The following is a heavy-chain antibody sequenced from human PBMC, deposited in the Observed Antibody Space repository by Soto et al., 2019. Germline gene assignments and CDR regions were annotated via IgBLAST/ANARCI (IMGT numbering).Heavy chain of an antibody. Sequence: QVQLVQSGAEVKKPGSSVKVSCKASGGTFSSYAISWVRQAPGQGLEWMGGIIPIFGTANYAQKFQGRVTITADESTSTAYMELSSLRSEDTAVYYCARRTVTTGPSYDYYGMDVWGQGTTVTVSS. CDR1: GGTFSSYA. CDR3: ARRTVTTGPSYDYYGMDV. V-gene: IGHV1-69*12. D-gene: IGHD4-17*01. J-gene: IGHJ6*02. CDR2: IIPIFGTA.